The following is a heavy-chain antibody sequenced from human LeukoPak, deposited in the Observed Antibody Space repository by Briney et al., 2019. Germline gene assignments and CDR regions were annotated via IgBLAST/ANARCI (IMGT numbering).Heavy chain of an antibody. V-gene: IGHV3-33*01. J-gene: IGHJ4*02. D-gene: IGHD6-13*01. CDR1: GFTFRSYG. Sequence: GSLRLSCAASGFTFRSYGMHWVRQAPGKGLEWVAIIWYDVSNKYYADSVKGRFTISRDNPKNTLYLQMNSLRAEDTAVYFCASGRAAVGTGYYFDYWGQGTLVTVSS. CDR3: ASGRAAVGTGYYFDY. CDR2: IWYDVSNK.